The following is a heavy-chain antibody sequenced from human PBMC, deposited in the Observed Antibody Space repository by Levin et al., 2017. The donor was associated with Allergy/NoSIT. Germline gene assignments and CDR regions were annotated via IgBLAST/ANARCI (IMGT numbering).Heavy chain of an antibody. CDR3: ARDRVVASSGTFYYYGMAG. CDR2: IYYSGST. J-gene: IGHJ6*02. Sequence: SETLSLTCIVSGASISSYHWSWIRQPPGKGLEWIGYIYYSGSTKYNPSLKSRATMSVDTSKNQFSLTLKSATAADTAVYFCARDRVVASSGTFYYYGMAGWGQGTTVTVS. D-gene: IGHD2-15*01. CDR1: GASISSYH. V-gene: IGHV4-59*13.